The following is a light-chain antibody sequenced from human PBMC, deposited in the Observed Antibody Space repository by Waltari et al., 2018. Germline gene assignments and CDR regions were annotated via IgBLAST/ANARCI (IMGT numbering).Light chain of an antibody. V-gene: IGLV1-44*01. Sequence: QSLLTQQPSASGTPGQTVTIPCSGSWSNIGTNVVSWYQQLPGTAPKLLIHSNNQRPSGVPDRFSCSKSGTSASLAISGLQSADEADYYCSAWDDSLNGHVIFGGGTKLTVL. CDR1: WSNIGTNV. CDR3: SAWDDSLNGHVI. CDR2: SNN. J-gene: IGLJ2*01.